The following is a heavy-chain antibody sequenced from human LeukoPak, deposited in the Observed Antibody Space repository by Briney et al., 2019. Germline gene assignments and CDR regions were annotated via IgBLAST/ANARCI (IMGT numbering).Heavy chain of an antibody. CDR3: ARWSSGYFSNPDY. CDR1: GDSVSNNNAA. J-gene: IGHJ4*02. Sequence: SQTLSLTCAISGDSVSNNNAAWKWIRQSPSRGLEWLGRKYYRSKCSNDYSLSVRSRMAINPDTSKNQFSLQLSSVTAADTAVYYCARWSSGYFSNPDYWGQGTLVTVSS. D-gene: IGHD3-22*01. V-gene: IGHV6-1*01. CDR2: KYYRSKCSN.